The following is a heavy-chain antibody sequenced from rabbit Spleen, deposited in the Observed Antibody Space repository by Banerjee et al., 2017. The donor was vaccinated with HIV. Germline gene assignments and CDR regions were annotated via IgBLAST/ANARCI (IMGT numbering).Heavy chain of an antibody. CDR1: GIDFSSNYW. D-gene: IGHD8-1*01. Sequence: QSLEESGGGLVKPGGTLTLTCTASGIDFSSNYWMCWVRQAPGKGLEWIACINAVTGKAVYASWAKGRFIMSRTSSTKVTLQMTSLTVADTATYFCARDAGTSFSTYGMDLWGPGTLVTVS. CDR3: ARDAGTSFSTYGMDL. V-gene: IGHV1S40*01. CDR2: INAVTGKA. J-gene: IGHJ6*01.